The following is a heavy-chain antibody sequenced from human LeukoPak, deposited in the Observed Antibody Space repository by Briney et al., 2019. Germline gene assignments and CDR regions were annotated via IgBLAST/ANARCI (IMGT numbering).Heavy chain of an antibody. V-gene: IGHV4-59*01. Sequence: SETLSLTCTVSGGSISSYYWSWIRQPPGKGLEWIGYIYYSGSANYNPSLKSRVTISVGTSKNQFSLKLSSVTAADTAVYYCARDSISYYYGSRGFDPWGQGTLVTVSS. CDR3: ARDSISYYYGSRGFDP. CDR2: IYYSGSA. CDR1: GGSISSYY. J-gene: IGHJ5*02. D-gene: IGHD3-10*01.